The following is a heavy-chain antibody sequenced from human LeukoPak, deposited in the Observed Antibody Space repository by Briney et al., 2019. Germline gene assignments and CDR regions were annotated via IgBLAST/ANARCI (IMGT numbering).Heavy chain of an antibody. CDR2: IWYDGSNK. Sequence: GRSLRLSCAASGFTFSSYGMHWVRQAPGKGLEWVAVIWYDGSNKYYVDSVKGRFTISRDNSKNTLYLQMNSLRAEDTAVYYCAKGRSSGADYYYYMDVWGKGTTVTVSS. CDR1: GFTFSSYG. V-gene: IGHV3-33*06. CDR3: AKGRSSGADYYYYMDV. J-gene: IGHJ6*03. D-gene: IGHD6-6*01.